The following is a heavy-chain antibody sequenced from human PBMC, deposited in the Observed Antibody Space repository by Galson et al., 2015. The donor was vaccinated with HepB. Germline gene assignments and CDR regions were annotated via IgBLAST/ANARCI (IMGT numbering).Heavy chain of an antibody. V-gene: IGHV4-59*01. CDR3: ARDSSGSYVD. J-gene: IGHJ4*02. D-gene: IGHD1-26*01. Sequence: SETLSLTCTVSGGSISSYYWSWIRQPPGKGLEWIGYIYYSGSTNYNPSLKSRVTISVDTSKNQFSLKLGSVTAAATAVYYCARDSSGSYVDWGQGTLVTVSS. CDR1: GGSISSYY. CDR2: IYYSGST.